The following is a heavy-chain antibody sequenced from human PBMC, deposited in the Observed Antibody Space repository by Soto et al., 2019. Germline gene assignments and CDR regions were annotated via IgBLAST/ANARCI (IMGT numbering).Heavy chain of an antibody. Sequence: EALKISCKGSGYRFTTYWIVWVRQLPGQGLAWMGVMFPGDSDARYSPSFQGQVTMSADPSTNTAYLDWSSLKAADSAMYYYAGVPDSSLGSVDVWGQGTTVTVS. CDR3: AGVPDSSLGSVDV. CDR1: GYRFTTYW. J-gene: IGHJ6*02. D-gene: IGHD6-19*01. V-gene: IGHV5-51*01. CDR2: MFPGDSDA.